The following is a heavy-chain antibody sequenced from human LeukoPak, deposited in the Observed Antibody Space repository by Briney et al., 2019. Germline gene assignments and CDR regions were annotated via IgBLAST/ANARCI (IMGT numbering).Heavy chain of an antibody. J-gene: IGHJ4*02. D-gene: IGHD2-21*02. CDR1: GYSFTTFA. V-gene: IGHV7-4-1*02. CDR3: ARVIPKVVVTATNLDY. Sequence: ASVKVSCKASGYSFTTFAMNWVRQASGQGLEWMGWINTNTGNPTYAQGFTGRFVFSLYTSVSTAYLQISSLKAEDTAVYYCARVIPKVVVTATNLDYWGQGTLVTVSS. CDR2: INTNTGNP.